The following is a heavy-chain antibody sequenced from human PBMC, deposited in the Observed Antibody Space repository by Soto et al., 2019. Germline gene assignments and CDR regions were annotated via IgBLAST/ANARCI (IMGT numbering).Heavy chain of an antibody. D-gene: IGHD3-10*01. V-gene: IGHV4-31*03. CDR2: IYSSVST. J-gene: IGHJ6*02. CDR1: DGTSIGVGSY. Sequence: HSGSLSLPCIVSDGTSIGVGSYWSRIRKHPGKGLEWIGYIYSSVSTYYNPSLKSRVTMSVDTSKNQFSLKLSSVTAADTAVYYCARDHPRGIYCGSGSYLTLGPYYYGMDVWGQGTTVTVSS. CDR3: ARDHPRGIYCGSGSYLTLGPYYYGMDV.